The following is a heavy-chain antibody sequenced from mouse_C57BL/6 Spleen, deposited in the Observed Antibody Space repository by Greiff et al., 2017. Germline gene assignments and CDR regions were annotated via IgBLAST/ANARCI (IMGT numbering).Heavy chain of an antibody. CDR1: GYSFTDYN. V-gene: IGHV1-39*01. CDR3: GIITTVVDWYFDV. CDR2: INPNYGTT. D-gene: IGHD1-1*01. J-gene: IGHJ1*03. Sequence: VQLQQSGPELVKPGASVKISCKASGYSFTDYNMNWVKQSNGKSLEWIGVINPNYGTTSYNQKFKGKATLTVDQSSSTAYMQLNSLTSEASAVYYCGIITTVVDWYFDVWGTGTTVTVSS.